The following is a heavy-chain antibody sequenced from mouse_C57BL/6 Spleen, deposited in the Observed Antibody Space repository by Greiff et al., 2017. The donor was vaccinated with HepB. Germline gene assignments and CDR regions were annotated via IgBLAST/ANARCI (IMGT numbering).Heavy chain of an antibody. V-gene: IGHV2-5*01. J-gene: IGHJ4*01. CDR1: GFSLTSYG. CDR2: IWRGGST. CDR3: AKVFITTLGAMDY. D-gene: IGHD1-1*01. Sequence: QVQLKESGPGLVQPSQSLSITCTVSGFSLTSYGVHWVRQSPGKGLEWLGVIWRGGSTDYNAAFMSRLSITKDNSKSQVFFKMNSLQADDTAIYYCAKVFITTLGAMDYWGQGTSVTVSS.